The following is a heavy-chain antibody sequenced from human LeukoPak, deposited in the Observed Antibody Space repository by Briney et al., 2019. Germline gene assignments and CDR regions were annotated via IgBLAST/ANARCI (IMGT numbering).Heavy chain of an antibody. J-gene: IGHJ3*02. CDR1: GLVFTTAW. D-gene: IGHD3-22*01. CDR2: IKQDGSEK. V-gene: IGHV3-7*01. CDR3: AREGGGDYYDSSGYYYAGAFDI. Sequence: GGSLRLSCAASGLVFTTAWMSWVRQAPGKGLEWVANIKQDGSEKYYVDSVKGRCTISRDNAKNSLYLQMNSLRAEDTAVYYCAREGGGDYYDSSGYYYAGAFDIWGQGTMVTVSS.